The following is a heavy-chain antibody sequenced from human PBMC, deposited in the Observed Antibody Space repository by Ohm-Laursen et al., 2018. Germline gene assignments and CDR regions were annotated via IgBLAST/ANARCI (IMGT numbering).Heavy chain of an antibody. CDR1: GGSISSYY. Sequence: SETLSLTCTVSGGSISSYYWSWIRQPPGKGLEWIGYIYYSGSTKYNPSLKSRVTISVDTSKNQFSLKLSSGTAADTAVYYCARRMMITFGGVIVIPDAFDIWGQGTMVTVSS. J-gene: IGHJ3*02. D-gene: IGHD3-16*02. V-gene: IGHV4-59*08. CDR2: IYYSGST. CDR3: ARRMMITFGGVIVIPDAFDI.